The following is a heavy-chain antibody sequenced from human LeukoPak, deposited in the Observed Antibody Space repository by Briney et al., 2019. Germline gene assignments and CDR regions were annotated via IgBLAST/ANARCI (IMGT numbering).Heavy chain of an antibody. D-gene: IGHD2-21*02. V-gene: IGHV1-69*13. CDR1: GGTFRSYA. Sequence: ASVKVSCKASGGTFRSYAISWVRQAPGQGLEWMGGIIPIFGTANYAQKFRGRVTITADESTSTAYMELSNLRSEDTAVYYCARDLNSDGYYYYYMDVWGKGTTVTISS. CDR2: IIPIFGTA. CDR3: ARDLNSDGYYYYYMDV. J-gene: IGHJ6*03.